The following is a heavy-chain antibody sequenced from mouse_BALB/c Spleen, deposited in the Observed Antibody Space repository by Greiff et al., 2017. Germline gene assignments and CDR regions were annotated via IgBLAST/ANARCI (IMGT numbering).Heavy chain of an antibody. CDR2: ISSGSSTI. CDR1: GFTFSSFG. J-gene: IGHJ4*01. V-gene: IGHV5-17*02. CDR3: AREDPPKAMDY. Sequence: EVKLMESGGGLVQPGGSRKLSCAASGFTFSSFGMHWVRQAPEKGLEWVAYISSGSSTIYYADTVKGRFTISRDNPKNTLFLQMTSLRSEDTAMYYCAREDPPKAMDYWGQGTSVTVSS.